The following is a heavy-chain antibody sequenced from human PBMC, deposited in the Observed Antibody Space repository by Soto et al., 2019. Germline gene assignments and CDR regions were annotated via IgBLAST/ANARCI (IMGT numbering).Heavy chain of an antibody. CDR1: GYTFTSYD. CDR3: ARVGVRGPYYDFWSGYSYYFDY. V-gene: IGHV1-8*01. CDR2: MNPSSGNT. Sequence: ASVKVSCKASGYTFTSYDINWVRQATGQGLEWMGWMNPSSGNTGYAQKFQGRVTMTRNTSISTAYMELSSLRSEDTAVYYCARVGVRGPYYDFWSGYSYYFDYWGQGTLVTVSS. D-gene: IGHD3-3*01. J-gene: IGHJ4*02.